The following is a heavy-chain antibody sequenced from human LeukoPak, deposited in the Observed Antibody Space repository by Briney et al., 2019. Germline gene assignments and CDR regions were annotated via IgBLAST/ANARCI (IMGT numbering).Heavy chain of an antibody. CDR3: ASHYFGSRGSYAEYFQH. V-gene: IGHV3-48*02. J-gene: IGHJ1*01. D-gene: IGHD3-22*01. CDR1: GFTFSRYI. CDR2: ISSSSRTI. Sequence: PWGSLRLSCAASGFTFSRYIMNWVRQAPGKGLEWISYISSSSRTIHYADSVKGRFTISGDNAENSLDLQMNSLRDEDTAVYYCASHYFGSRGSYAEYFQHWGQGALVIVSS.